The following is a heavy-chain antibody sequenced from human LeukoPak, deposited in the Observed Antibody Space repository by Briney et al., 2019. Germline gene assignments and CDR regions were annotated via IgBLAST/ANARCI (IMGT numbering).Heavy chain of an antibody. J-gene: IGHJ4*02. CDR2: IYYSGST. Sequence: SETLSLTCTVSGGSISSSSYYWGWIRQPPGKGLEWIGSIYYSGSTYYNPSLKSRVTISVDTSKNQFSLKLSSVTAADTAVFHCASMGSGRKGPFDQWGQGTLVTVSS. CDR3: ASMGSGRKGPFDQ. D-gene: IGHD3-10*01. V-gene: IGHV4-39*01. CDR1: GGSISSSSYY.